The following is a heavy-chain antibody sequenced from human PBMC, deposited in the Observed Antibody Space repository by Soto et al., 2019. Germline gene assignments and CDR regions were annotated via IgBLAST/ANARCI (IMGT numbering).Heavy chain of an antibody. CDR3: AKVRYSSPMGYYYGMDV. V-gene: IGHV1-69*13. CDR1: RVAFSKFI. Sequence: SVKVSCKASRVAFSKFIVTWVRQAPGLGLEWVGGIIPIFGTANYAQKFQGRVTITADESTSTSYMEVNNLRSEDTAAYYCAKVRYSSPMGYYYGMDVWGQGTTVTVSS. CDR2: IIPIFGTA. J-gene: IGHJ6*02. D-gene: IGHD6-19*01.